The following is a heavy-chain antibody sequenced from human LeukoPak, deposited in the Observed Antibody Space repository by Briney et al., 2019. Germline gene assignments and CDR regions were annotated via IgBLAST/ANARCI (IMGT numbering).Heavy chain of an antibody. D-gene: IGHD4-4*01. CDR2: IYHSGST. CDR1: GGSISSGGYS. CDR3: ATRLHNWFDP. J-gene: IGHJ5*02. V-gene: IGHV4-30-2*01. Sequence: SETPSLTCAVSGGSISSGGYSWSWIRQPQGKGLEWIGYIYHSGSTYYNPSLKSRVTISVDRSKNQFSLKLSSVTAADTAVYYCATRLHNWFDPWGQGTLVTVSS.